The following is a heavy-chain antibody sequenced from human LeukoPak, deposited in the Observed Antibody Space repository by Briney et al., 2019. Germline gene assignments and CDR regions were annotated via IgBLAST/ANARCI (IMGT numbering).Heavy chain of an antibody. CDR1: GFTFSSYA. Sequence: PGGSLRLSCAASGFTFSSYAMHWVRQAPGKGLEWVAVISYDGSNKYYADSVKGRFTISRDNSKNTLYLQMNSLRAEDTAVYYCARDQKQWLVVARFDYWGQGTLVTVSS. D-gene: IGHD6-19*01. CDR2: ISYDGSNK. V-gene: IGHV3-30-3*01. J-gene: IGHJ4*02. CDR3: ARDQKQWLVVARFDY.